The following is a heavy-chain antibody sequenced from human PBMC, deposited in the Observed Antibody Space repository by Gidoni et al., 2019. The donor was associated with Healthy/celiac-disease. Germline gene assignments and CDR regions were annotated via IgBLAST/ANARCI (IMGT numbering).Heavy chain of an antibody. V-gene: IGHV3-7*01. Sequence: EVQLVESGGGLVQPGGSLRLSCAASGFTFSSYWMSWVRQAPGKGLEWVANIKQDGSEKYYVDSVKGRFTISRDHAKNSLYLQMNSLRAEDTAVYYCAREREGSMTTVMDIWGQGTMVTVSS. CDR3: AREREGSMTTVMDI. J-gene: IGHJ3*02. D-gene: IGHD4-17*01. CDR2: IKQDGSEK. CDR1: GFTFSSYW.